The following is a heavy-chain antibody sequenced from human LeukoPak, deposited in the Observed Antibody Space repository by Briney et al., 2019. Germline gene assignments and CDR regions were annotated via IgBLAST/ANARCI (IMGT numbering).Heavy chain of an antibody. J-gene: IGHJ4*02. D-gene: IGHD3-10*01. CDR3: ARTNSDPYFDY. CDR1: GGSISSGGYS. V-gene: IGHV4-30-2*01. CDR2: IYHSGST. Sequence: SETLSLTCAVSGGSISSGGYSWSWIWQPPGKGLEWIGYIYHSGSTYYNPSHKSRVTISVDRSKNQFSLKLSSVTAADTAAYYYARTNSDPYFDYWGQGTLVTVSS.